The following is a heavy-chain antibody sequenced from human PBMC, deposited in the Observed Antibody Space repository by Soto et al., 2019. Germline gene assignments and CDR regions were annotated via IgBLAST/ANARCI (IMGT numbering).Heavy chain of an antibody. D-gene: IGHD3-16*01. Sequence: VGSLRLSCAASGFTFRTYGMHWVRQAPGKGLEWVAIFWYDGSNKYYAESVKGRFTISRDNSKNTLYLQMNSLRAEDTAVYYCARDGTFGAKGGSLDIWGQGTMVTVSS. J-gene: IGHJ3*02. CDR3: ARDGTFGAKGGSLDI. CDR2: FWYDGSNK. V-gene: IGHV3-33*01. CDR1: GFTFRTYG.